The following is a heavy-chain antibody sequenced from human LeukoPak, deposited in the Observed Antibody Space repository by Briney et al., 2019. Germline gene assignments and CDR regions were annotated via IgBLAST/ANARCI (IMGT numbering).Heavy chain of an antibody. CDR1: GFTFSTYA. V-gene: IGHV3-23*01. CDR3: VKASSSSPQYNWFDA. CDR2: VSGTGGRT. Sequence: GGSLRLSCAASGFTFSTYAMSWVRQAPGKGLEWVSVVSGTGGRTYYADSVKGRFTVSRDNSKNTLYLQMNSLRAENTALYYCVKASSSSPQYNWFDAWGQGTLVTVSS. D-gene: IGHD6-6*01. J-gene: IGHJ5*02.